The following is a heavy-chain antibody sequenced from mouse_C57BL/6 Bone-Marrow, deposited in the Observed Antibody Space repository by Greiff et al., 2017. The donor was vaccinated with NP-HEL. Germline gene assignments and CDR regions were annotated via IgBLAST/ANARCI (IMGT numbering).Heavy chain of an antibody. Sequence: QVTLKESGPGLVQPSQSLSITCTVSGFSLTSYGVHWVRQSPGKGLEWLGVIWSGGSTDYNAAFISRLSISKDNSKSQVFFKMNSLQADDTAIYYCARRGTGMGWFAYWGQGTLVTVSA. CDR1: GFSLTSYG. CDR3: ARRGTGMGWFAY. CDR2: IWSGGST. J-gene: IGHJ3*01. D-gene: IGHD4-1*01. V-gene: IGHV2-2*01.